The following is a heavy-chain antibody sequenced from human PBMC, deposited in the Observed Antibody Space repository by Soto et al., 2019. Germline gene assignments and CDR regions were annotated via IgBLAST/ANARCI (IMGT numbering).Heavy chain of an antibody. D-gene: IGHD2-2*01. J-gene: IGHJ4*02. V-gene: IGHV1-2*02. CDR2: INLNDGGT. CDR3: VRDAPSHQSIFDL. CDR1: EYSFGDYY. Sequence: ASVKVSCKTSEYSFGDYYLHWVRQAPEQGLEWMGWINLNDGGTNSPRKFQGRLTMTRDKSITTVYMELSRLRSGDTAVYFCVRDAPSHQSIFDLWGPGTLVTVS.